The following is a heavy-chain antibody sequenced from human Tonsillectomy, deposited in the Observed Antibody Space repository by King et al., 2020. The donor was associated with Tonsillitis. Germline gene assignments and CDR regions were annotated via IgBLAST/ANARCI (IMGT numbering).Heavy chain of an antibody. D-gene: IGHD3-10*01. J-gene: IGHJ4*02. CDR3: TTQLYYGSGCQEAQGLDY. Sequence: DVQLVESGGGLVKPGGSLRLSCAASGFTFSNAWMSGVRQAPGKGLEWVGRIKSKTDGGTTDYAAPVKGRFTNSREDSKNTLYLQMKSLKTEDTAVYYCTTQLYYGSGCQEAQGLDYWGQGTLVTVSS. V-gene: IGHV3-15*01. CDR1: GFTFSNAW. CDR2: IKSKTDGGTT.